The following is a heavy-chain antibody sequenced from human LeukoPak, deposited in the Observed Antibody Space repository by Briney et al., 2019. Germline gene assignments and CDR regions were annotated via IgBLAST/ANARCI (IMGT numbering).Heavy chain of an antibody. Sequence: GGSLRLSCAASGFTFSSYGMHWVRQAPGKGLEWVAFIRYDGSNKYYADSVKGRFTISRDNSKNTLYLQMNSLRAEDTAVYYCAKLPVVVAARDYWGQGTLVTVSS. CDR3: AKLPVVVAARDY. V-gene: IGHV3-30*02. CDR1: GFTFSSYG. D-gene: IGHD2-15*01. CDR2: IRYDGSNK. J-gene: IGHJ4*02.